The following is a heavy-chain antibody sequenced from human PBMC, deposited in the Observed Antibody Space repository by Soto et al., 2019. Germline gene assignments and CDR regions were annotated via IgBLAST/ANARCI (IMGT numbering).Heavy chain of an antibody. CDR2: IFSNDEK. D-gene: IGHD2-2*01. Sequence: QVTLKESGPVLVKPTETLTLTCTVSGFSLSNARMGVSWIRQPPGKALEWLAHIFSNDEKSYSTSLKSRLTISKDTSKSQVVLTMTNMDPVDTATYYCARIVPAASGGYYYYGMDVWGQGTTVTVSS. CDR1: GFSLSNARMG. CDR3: ARIVPAASGGYYYYGMDV. V-gene: IGHV2-26*01. J-gene: IGHJ6*02.